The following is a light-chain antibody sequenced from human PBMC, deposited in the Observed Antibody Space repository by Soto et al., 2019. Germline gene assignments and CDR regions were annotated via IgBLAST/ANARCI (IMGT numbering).Light chain of an antibody. CDR1: SSDVGGYNY. V-gene: IGLV2-14*01. Sequence: QSVLTQPASVSGSPGQSITISCTGTSSDVGGYNYDSWYQQHPGKAPKLMIYDVSNRPSGVSNRFSGSKSGNTASLTISGLQAEDEADYYCSSYTSSTDVVFGGGTQLTVL. J-gene: IGLJ2*01. CDR2: DVS. CDR3: SSYTSSTDVV.